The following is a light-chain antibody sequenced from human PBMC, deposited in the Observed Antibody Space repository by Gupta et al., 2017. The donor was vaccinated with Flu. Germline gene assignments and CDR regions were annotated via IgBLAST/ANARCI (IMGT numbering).Light chain of an antibody. V-gene: IGLV3-1*01. CDR1: DLQKKS. Sequence: YELTQPPSVAVSPGQAATITCSGDDLQKKSVCWYQQKPGQPPILVIYQDTKRPSRIPDRFSGSGSGTTATLTIRGTQASGEADYHCQVWDSATNHVVFGGGTKLTVL. CDR2: QDT. CDR3: QVWDSATNHVV. J-gene: IGLJ2*01.